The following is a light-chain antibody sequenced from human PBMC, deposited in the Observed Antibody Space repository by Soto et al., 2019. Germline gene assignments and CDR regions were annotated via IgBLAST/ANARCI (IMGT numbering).Light chain of an antibody. CDR2: AAS. CDR3: QQYHTYPLT. Sequence: DIQMTQSPSSLSASVGDRVTITCRASQGISNHLAWFQLKPGKAPKSLIYAASTLYSGVPSKFSGSGSGTDFILTISSLQPEDFATYYCQQYHTYPLTFAGGTTVEIK. CDR1: QGISNH. V-gene: IGKV1-16*02. J-gene: IGKJ4*01.